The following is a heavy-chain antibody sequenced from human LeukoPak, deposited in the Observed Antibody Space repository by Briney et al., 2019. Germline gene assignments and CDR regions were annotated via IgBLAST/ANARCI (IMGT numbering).Heavy chain of an antibody. CDR2: ISGDYTDI. J-gene: IGHJ4*02. D-gene: IGHD2/OR15-2a*01. Sequence: GGSLRLSCAASGFTFSNYAMNRVRQAPGKGLEWVSSISGDYTDIYYADSVKGRFTISRDNAKNSLYLQMNSLRAEDTAVYYCARDSSRISDYWGQGTLVTVSS. CDR3: ARDSSRISDY. V-gene: IGHV3-21*06. CDR1: GFTFSNYA.